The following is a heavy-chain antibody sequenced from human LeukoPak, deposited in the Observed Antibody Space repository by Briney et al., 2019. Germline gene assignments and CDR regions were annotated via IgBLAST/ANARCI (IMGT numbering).Heavy chain of an antibody. J-gene: IGHJ4*02. CDR1: GFTFSSYA. Sequence: GGSLRLSCAASGFTFSSYAMSWVRQAPGKGLEWVSAISGSGGSTYYADSVRGRFTISRDNSKNTLYLQMNSLRAEDTAVYYCAKGPGGPTVVTRFDYWGQGTLVTVSS. CDR2: ISGSGGST. D-gene: IGHD4-23*01. CDR3: AKGPGGPTVVTRFDY. V-gene: IGHV3-23*01.